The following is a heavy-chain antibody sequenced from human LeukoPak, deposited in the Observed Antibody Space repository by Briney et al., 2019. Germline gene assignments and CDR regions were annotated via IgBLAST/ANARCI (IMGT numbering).Heavy chain of an antibody. V-gene: IGHV3-30-3*01. J-gene: IGHJ3*02. Sequence: GGSLRLSCAASGFTFSSYWMNWARQAPGKGLEWVAVISYDGSNKYYADSVKGRFTISRDNSKNTLYLQMNSLRAEDTAVYYCARSPYVPYDSSGYRGAFDIWGQGTMVTVSS. CDR1: GFTFSSYW. CDR2: ISYDGSNK. D-gene: IGHD3-22*01. CDR3: ARSPYVPYDSSGYRGAFDI.